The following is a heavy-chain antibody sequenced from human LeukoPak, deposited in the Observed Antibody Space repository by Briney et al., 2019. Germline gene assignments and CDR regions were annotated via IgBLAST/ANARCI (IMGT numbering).Heavy chain of an antibody. J-gene: IGHJ6*03. D-gene: IGHD6-25*01. Sequence: GGSLRLSCAASGFTFSSYAMSWVRPAPGKGLEWVSAISGSGGSTYYADSVKGRFTISRDNSKNTLYLQMNSLRAEDTAVYYCAKGGYSIAAYYYYYYMDVWAKGPRSPSP. CDR1: GFTFSSYA. CDR2: ISGSGGST. CDR3: AKGGYSIAAYYYYYYMDV. V-gene: IGHV3-23*01.